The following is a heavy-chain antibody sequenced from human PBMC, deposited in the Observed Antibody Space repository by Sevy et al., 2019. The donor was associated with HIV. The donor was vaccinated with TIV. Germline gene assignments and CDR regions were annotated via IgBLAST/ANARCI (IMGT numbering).Heavy chain of an antibody. CDR3: AKDRPGIAARSRVGRAFDI. CDR2: ISGSGGST. J-gene: IGHJ3*02. D-gene: IGHD6-6*01. V-gene: IGHV3-23*01. CDR1: GFTFSSYA. Sequence: GGSLRLSCAASGFTFSSYAMSWVRQAPGKGLEWVSAISGSGGSTYYEDSVKGRFTISRDNSKNTLYLQMNSLRAEDTAVYYCAKDRPGIAARSRVGRAFDIWGQGTMVTVSS.